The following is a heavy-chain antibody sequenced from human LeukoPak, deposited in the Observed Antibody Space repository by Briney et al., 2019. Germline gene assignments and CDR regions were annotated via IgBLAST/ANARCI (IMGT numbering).Heavy chain of an antibody. CDR3: ARDRSYYDILTGYYSPYDY. CDR1: GYTFTSYG. J-gene: IGHJ4*02. V-gene: IGHV1-18*01. D-gene: IGHD3-9*01. Sequence: ASVKVSCTASGYTFTSYGISWVRQAPGQGLEWMGWISAYNGNTNYAQKLQGRVTMTTDTSTSTAYMELTSLGSDDTAVYYCARDRSYYDILTGYYSPYDYWGQGTLVTVSS. CDR2: ISAYNGNT.